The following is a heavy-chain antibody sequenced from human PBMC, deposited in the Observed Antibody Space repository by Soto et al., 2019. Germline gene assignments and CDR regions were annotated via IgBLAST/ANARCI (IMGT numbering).Heavy chain of an antibody. CDR1: GFMFSNNG. D-gene: IGHD4-4*01. Sequence: GGSLRLSCAGSGFMFSNNGMHWVRQAPGKGLEWVSAISGSGGSTYYADSVKGRFTISRDNSKNTLYLQMNSLRAEDTAVYYCAKDSDGFYTYFDYWGQGTLVTVSS. V-gene: IGHV3-23*01. J-gene: IGHJ4*02. CDR2: ISGSGGST. CDR3: AKDSDGFYTYFDY.